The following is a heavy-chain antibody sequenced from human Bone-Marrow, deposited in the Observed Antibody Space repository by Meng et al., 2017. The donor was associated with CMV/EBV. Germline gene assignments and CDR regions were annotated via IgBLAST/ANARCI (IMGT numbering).Heavy chain of an antibody. CDR3: ATGESSSYYYDP. CDR1: GGSINSINYY. CDR2: IYYSGDT. V-gene: IGHV4-39*07. Sequence: SETLSLTCTVSGGSINSINYYWGWIRQPPGKGLEWIGSIYYSGDTYYNPSLKSRVTISKDTSKSQFSLKLRSVTDADTAVYYCATGESSSYYYDPWGQGTLVTVSS. J-gene: IGHJ5*02. D-gene: IGHD6-6*01.